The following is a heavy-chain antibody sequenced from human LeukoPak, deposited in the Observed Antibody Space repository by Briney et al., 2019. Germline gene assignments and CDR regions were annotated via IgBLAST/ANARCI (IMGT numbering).Heavy chain of an antibody. J-gene: IGHJ6*02. CDR3: ARVIISRWSFYYGMEV. CDR1: GFTFNDYT. Sequence: GGSLRLSCAASGFTFNDYTMTWVRQAPGKGLEWVSSITGDCNYIFYADSAKGRFTISRDNAKNSLYLQMDSLRAEDTAVYYCARVIISRWSFYYGMEVWGQGTTVTVS. CDR2: ITGDCNYI. V-gene: IGHV3-21*01. D-gene: IGHD6-13*01.